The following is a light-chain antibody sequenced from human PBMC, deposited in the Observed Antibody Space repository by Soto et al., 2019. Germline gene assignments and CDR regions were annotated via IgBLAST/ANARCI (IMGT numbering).Light chain of an antibody. CDR3: QQSYSTLFT. Sequence: DIQIGQSPTSLSASVGDRVTITCPGSQSISSYLNWYQQKPGKAPKLLIYAASSLQSGVPSRFSGSGSGTDFTLTISSLQPEDFATYYCQQSYSTLFTFGPGTKVDIK. CDR2: AAS. J-gene: IGKJ3*01. V-gene: IGKV1-39*01. CDR1: QSISSY.